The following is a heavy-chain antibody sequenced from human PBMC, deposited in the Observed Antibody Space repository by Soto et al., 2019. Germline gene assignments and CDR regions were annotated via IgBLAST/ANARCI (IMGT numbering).Heavy chain of an antibody. V-gene: IGHV3-30*18. D-gene: IGHD6-19*01. CDR3: AKDLYAGSGWYLGS. Sequence: QVQLVESGGGVVQPGRSLRLSCAASGFTFSSYGMHWVRQAPGKGLEWVAVISYDGSNKYYADSVKGRFTISRDNSKNTLYLQMNSLRAEDTAVYYWAKDLYAGSGWYLGSWGQGTLVTVSS. CDR2: ISYDGSNK. CDR1: GFTFSSYG. J-gene: IGHJ4*02.